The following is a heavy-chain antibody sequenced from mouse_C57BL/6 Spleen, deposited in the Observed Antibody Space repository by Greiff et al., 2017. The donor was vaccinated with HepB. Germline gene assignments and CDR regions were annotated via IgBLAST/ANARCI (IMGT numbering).Heavy chain of an antibody. V-gene: IGHV1-52*01. J-gene: IGHJ1*03. D-gene: IGHD1-1*01. CDR3: ARGPITTVVHNWYFDV. CDR2: IDPSDSET. Sequence: QVQLQQPGAELVRPGSSVKLSCKASGYTFTSYWMHWVKQRPIQGLEWIGNIDPSDSETHYNQKFKDKATLTVDKSSSTAYMQLSSLTSEDSAVYYCARGPITTVVHNWYFDVWGTGTTVTVSS. CDR1: GYTFTSYW.